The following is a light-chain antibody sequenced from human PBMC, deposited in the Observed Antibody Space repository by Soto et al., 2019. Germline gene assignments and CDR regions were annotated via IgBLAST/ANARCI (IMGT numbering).Light chain of an antibody. CDR2: TTN. J-gene: IGLJ2*01. CDR3: QSYDSSLSGVV. Sequence: QSVLTQPPSASGTPGQRATISCCGSNSNIGSDIVNCYQLLPGAAPEVLINTTNQRPSGVPERFSGSKSGTSASLAITGLQAEDEADYYCQSYDSSLSGVVFGGGTQLTVL. V-gene: IGLV1-44*01. CDR1: NSNIGSDI.